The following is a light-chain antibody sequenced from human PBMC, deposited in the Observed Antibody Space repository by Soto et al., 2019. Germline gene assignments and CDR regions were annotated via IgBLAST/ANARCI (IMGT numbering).Light chain of an antibody. CDR1: QSINSY. Sequence: DIQMTQSPSSLSASVGDRVTITCRASQSINSYLNWYQQKPGKAPKLLSYAGSSLQSGVPSRFSGSGSGADFTLTISSLQPEDFATYYCQQSYSTITFGQGTRMEIK. CDR2: AGS. J-gene: IGKJ5*01. CDR3: QQSYSTIT. V-gene: IGKV1-39*01.